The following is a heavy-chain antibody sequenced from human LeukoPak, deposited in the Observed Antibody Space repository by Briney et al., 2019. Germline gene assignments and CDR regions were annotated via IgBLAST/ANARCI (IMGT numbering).Heavy chain of an antibody. J-gene: IGHJ4*02. CDR1: GFSFSSYW. V-gene: IGHV3-7*01. Sequence: GGSLRLSCEASGFSFSSYWMSWVRQAPGKGLEWVANIKEDGSGKYYVDPVKGRFTISRDNAKNSLYLQMNGLRAEDTAVYFCAREDPVAILSRWGQGTLVTVSA. CDR2: IKEDGSGK. CDR3: AREDPVAILSR. D-gene: IGHD2-21*01.